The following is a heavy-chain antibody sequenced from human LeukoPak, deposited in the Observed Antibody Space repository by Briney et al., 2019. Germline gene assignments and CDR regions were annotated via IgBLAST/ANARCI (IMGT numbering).Heavy chain of an antibody. CDR2: ISASGGST. CDR3: VREGPRGLAFDI. D-gene: IGHD3/OR15-3a*01. J-gene: IGHJ3*02. V-gene: IGHV3-23*01. Sequence: PGGSLRLSCAASGFTFRSHDMSWVRQAPGKGLEWASGISASGGSTFYADSVKGRFTISRDNSKNTLYLQMNGLRVEDTAVYYCVREGPRGLAFDIWGQGTMVTVSS. CDR1: GFTFRSHD.